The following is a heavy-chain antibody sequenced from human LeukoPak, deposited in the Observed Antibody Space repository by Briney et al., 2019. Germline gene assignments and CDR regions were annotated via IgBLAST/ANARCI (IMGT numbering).Heavy chain of an antibody. J-gene: IGHJ4*02. CDR2: IIPIFGTA. Sequence: SVKVSCKASGGTFSSYAISWVRQAPGQGLGWMGGIIPIFGTANYAQKFQGRVTITADESTSTAYMELSSLRSEDTAVYFCARAIESLVRGVPFDYWGQGTLVTVSS. CDR3: ARAIESLVRGVPFDY. V-gene: IGHV1-69*13. D-gene: IGHD3-10*01. CDR1: GGTFSSYA.